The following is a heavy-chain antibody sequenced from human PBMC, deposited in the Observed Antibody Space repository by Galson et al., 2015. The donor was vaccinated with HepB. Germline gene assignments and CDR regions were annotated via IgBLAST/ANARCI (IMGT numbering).Heavy chain of an antibody. CDR3: ARDYYGSGSSFDY. Sequence: SLRLSCAASGFTVSSNYMSWVRRAPRKGLEWVSVIYSGGSTYYADSVKGRFTISRDNSKNTLYLQMNSLRAEDTAVYYCARDYYGSGSSFDYWGQGTLVTVSS. V-gene: IGHV3-53*01. D-gene: IGHD3-10*01. CDR2: IYSGGST. CDR1: GFTVSSNY. J-gene: IGHJ4*02.